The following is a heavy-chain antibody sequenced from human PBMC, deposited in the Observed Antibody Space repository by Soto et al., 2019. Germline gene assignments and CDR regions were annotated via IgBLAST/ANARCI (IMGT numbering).Heavy chain of an antibody. D-gene: IGHD4-17*01. CDR2: ISYDGSNK. V-gene: IGHV3-30*18. J-gene: IGHJ4*02. CDR3: AKESYGDLDY. Sequence: QVQLVESGGGVVQPGRSLRLSCAASGFTFSSYGMHWVRQAPGKGLEWVAVISYDGSNKYYADSVKGRFTISRDNSKHTLYLQMNSLRAEDTAVYYCAKESYGDLDYWGQGTLVTVSS. CDR1: GFTFSSYG.